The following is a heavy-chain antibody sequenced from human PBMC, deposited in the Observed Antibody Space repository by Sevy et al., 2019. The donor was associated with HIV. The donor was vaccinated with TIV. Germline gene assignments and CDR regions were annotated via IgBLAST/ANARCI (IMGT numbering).Heavy chain of an antibody. D-gene: IGHD6-13*01. J-gene: IGHJ4*02. CDR3: AREESSSWFDY. CDR1: GFTFSSYA. CDR2: ISYDGSNK. Sequence: GGSLRLSCAASGFTFSSYAMHWVRQAPGKGLEWVAVISYDGSNKYYADSVKGRFTISRDNSKNTLYLQMNSLRAEDTAVYYCAREESSSWFDYWGQRTLVTVSS. V-gene: IGHV3-30-3*01.